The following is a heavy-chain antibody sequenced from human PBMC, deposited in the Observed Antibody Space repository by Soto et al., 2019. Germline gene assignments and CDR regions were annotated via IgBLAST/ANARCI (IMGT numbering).Heavy chain of an antibody. CDR2: IYYSGST. V-gene: IGHV4-59*01. CDR1: GGSISSYY. Sequence: NPSETLSLTCTVSGGSISSYYWSWIRQPPGKGLEWIGYIYYSGSTNYNPSLKSRVTISVDTSKNQFSLKLSSVTAADTAVYYCARDLILGYWGQGTLVTVSS. CDR3: ARDLILGY. J-gene: IGHJ4*02. D-gene: IGHD3-22*01.